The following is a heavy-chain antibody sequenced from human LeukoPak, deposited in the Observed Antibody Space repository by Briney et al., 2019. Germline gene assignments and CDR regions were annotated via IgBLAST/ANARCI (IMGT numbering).Heavy chain of an antibody. J-gene: IGHJ4*02. D-gene: IGHD3-22*01. CDR2: INPSGGSR. CDR3: ARGLNYYDSSGPDLDY. CDR1: GYTFTSYY. Sequence: ASVKVSCKASGYTFTSYYIHWVRQAPGQRLERMGIINPSGGSRSYAQKFQGRVTMTRDMSTSTVYMELSSLRSEDTAVYYCARGLNYYDSSGPDLDYWGQGTLVTVSS. V-gene: IGHV1-46*01.